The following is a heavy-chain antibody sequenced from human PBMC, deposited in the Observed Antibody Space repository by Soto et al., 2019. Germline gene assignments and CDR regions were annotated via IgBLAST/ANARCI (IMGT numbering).Heavy chain of an antibody. CDR3: ARPTEGHDTGTDNWFDP. CDR2: ISYDGSNK. V-gene: IGHV3-30-3*01. J-gene: IGHJ5*02. D-gene: IGHD6-13*01. Sequence: QVQLVESGGGVVQPGRSLRLSCAASGFTFSSYAMHWVRQAPGKGLEWVAVISYDGSNKYYADSVKGRFTISRDNSKNTLYLQMNSLRAEDTAVYYCARPTEGHDTGTDNWFDPWGQGTLVTVSS. CDR1: GFTFSSYA.